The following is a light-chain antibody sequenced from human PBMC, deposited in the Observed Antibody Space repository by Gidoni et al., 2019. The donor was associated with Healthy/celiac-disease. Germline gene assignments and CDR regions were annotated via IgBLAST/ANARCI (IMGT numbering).Light chain of an antibody. J-gene: IGKJ2*01. CDR3: QQYYSTPRT. CDR1: QSFLYSSNNKKY. V-gene: IGKV4-1*01. Sequence: DIVMTQSPDSLAVSLGERATINCKSIQSFLYSSNNKKYLAWYQQKPGQPPKLLIYCASTRESGVPDRFSGSGSGTDFTLTISSLQAEDVAVYYCQQYYSTPRTFGQGTKLEIK. CDR2: CAS.